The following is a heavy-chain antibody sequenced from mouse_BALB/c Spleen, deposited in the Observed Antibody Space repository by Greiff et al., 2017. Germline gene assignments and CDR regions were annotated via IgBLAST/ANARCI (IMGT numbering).Heavy chain of an antibody. V-gene: IGHV5-6*02. Sequence: DVKLVESGGDLVKPGGSLKLSCAASGFTFSSYGMSWVRQTPDKRLEWVATISSGGSYTYYPDSVKGRFTISRDNAKNTLYLQMSSLKSEDTAMYYCARHPYYPWFAYWGQGTLVTVSA. D-gene: IGHD2-10*01. J-gene: IGHJ3*01. CDR3: ARHPYYPWFAY. CDR1: GFTFSSYG. CDR2: ISSGGSYT.